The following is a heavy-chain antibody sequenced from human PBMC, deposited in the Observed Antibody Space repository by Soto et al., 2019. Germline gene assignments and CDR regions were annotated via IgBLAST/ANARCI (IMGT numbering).Heavy chain of an antibody. Sequence: PGGSLRLSFAASGFTFNDHFMDWVRQAPGKGLEWVGRARNKVHSYTTAYAASVGGRFTISRDDSKNSLYLQMNSLETEDTAVYFCARLMGTSFDLWGQGTLVTVSS. CDR2: ARNKVHSYTT. J-gene: IGHJ4*02. V-gene: IGHV3-72*01. CDR3: ARLMGTSFDL. D-gene: IGHD2-8*01. CDR1: GFTFNDHF.